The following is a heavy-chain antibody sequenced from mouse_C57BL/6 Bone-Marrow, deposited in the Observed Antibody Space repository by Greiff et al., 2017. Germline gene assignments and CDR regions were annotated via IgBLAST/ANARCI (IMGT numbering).Heavy chain of an antibody. CDR2: INPGSGGT. J-gene: IGHJ2*01. CDR1: GYAFTNYL. CDR3: ARGYYGDY. V-gene: IGHV1-54*01. Sequence: QVQLKESGAELVRPGTSVKVSCKASGYAFTNYLIEWVKQRPGQGLEWIGVINPGSGGTNYNEKFKGKATLTADKSSSTAYMQLSSLTSEDSAVYFCARGYYGDYWGQGTTLTVSS.